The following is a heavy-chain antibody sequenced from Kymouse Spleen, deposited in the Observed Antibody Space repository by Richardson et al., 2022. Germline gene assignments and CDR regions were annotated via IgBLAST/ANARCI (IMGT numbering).Heavy chain of an antibody. D-gene: IGHD6-19*01. CDR3: AKDQDSSGWPYYYYYGMDV. V-gene: IGHV3-23*04. CDR1: GFTFSSYA. Sequence: EVQLVESGGGLVQPGGSLRLSCAASGFTFSSYAMSWVRQAPGKGLEWVSAISGSGGSTYYADSVKGRFTISRDNSKNTLYLQMNSLRAEDTAVYYCAKDQDSSGWPYYYYYGMDVWGQGTTVTVSS. CDR2: ISGSGGST. J-gene: IGHJ6*02.